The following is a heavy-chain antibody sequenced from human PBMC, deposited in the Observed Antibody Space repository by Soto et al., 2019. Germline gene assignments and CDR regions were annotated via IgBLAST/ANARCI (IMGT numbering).Heavy chain of an antibody. CDR1: GFTFSTYA. CDR3: AKEVEGGWYYFDY. Sequence: EVQLLESGGGLVQPGGSLTLSCAASGFTFSTYAMTWVRQAPGKGLEWVSTISDSDGSTYYADSVKGRFTISRDNSKNTVYLQMNSLRAEDTAVYYCAKEVEGGWYYFDYWGPGPLVPVSS. D-gene: IGHD2-15*01. CDR2: ISDSDGST. J-gene: IGHJ4*02. V-gene: IGHV3-23*01.